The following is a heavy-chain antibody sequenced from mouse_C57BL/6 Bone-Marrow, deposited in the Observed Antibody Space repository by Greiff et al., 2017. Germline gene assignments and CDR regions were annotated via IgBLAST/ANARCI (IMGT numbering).Heavy chain of an antibody. J-gene: IGHJ3*01. D-gene: IGHD1-1*01. Sequence: EVHLVESGGGLVKPGGSLKLSCAASGFTFSSYAMSWVRQTPEKRLEWVATISDGGRYTYYPDNVKGRFTISRDNAKNNLYLQMSQLKSEDTAMYYCARDSYGSSYGFADWGQGTLVTVAA. V-gene: IGHV5-4*01. CDR3: ARDSYGSSYGFAD. CDR1: GFTFSSYA. CDR2: ISDGGRYT.